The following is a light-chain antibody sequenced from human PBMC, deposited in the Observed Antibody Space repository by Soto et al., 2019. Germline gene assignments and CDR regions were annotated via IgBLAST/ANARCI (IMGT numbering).Light chain of an antibody. CDR1: QSIDTY. Sequence: DIQMTQSPSSLSASFGDRVTLTCRASQSIDTYLNWYQQKPGTAPKLLMYAASTLHSGVPSRFSGSGSGTDFTLTISSLHREDFATYFGQQSHSTPYTFGRGTKLEI. V-gene: IGKV1-39*01. CDR3: QQSHSTPYT. CDR2: AAS. J-gene: IGKJ2*01.